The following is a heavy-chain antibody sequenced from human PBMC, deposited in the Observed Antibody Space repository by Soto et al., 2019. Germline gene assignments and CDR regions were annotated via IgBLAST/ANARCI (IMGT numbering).Heavy chain of an antibody. D-gene: IGHD3-3*01. V-gene: IGHV1-3*01. J-gene: IGHJ6*02. Sequence: QVPLVQSGAEVKKPGASVKVSCKASGYTFTTYVMHWVRQAPGQRLEWMGWINAGNDNTKYSQKFQGRVTITRDTSASTVYMELSSLSSEDTAVYYCARFGHYYYGMDVWGQGTTVTVSS. CDR1: GYTFTTYV. CDR3: ARFGHYYYGMDV. CDR2: INAGNDNT.